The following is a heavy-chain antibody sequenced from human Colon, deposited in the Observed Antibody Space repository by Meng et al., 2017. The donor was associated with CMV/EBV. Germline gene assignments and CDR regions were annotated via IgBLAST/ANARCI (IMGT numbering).Heavy chain of an antibody. CDR1: GGSFSGYY. J-gene: IGHJ6*02. CDR2: VNHSEGT. Sequence: SETLSLTCAVYGGSFSGYYWTWLRQPPGKGLQWIGEVNHSEGTNYNPSLKSRVTVSFDTSKNQFSLRLSSVTAADTAVYYCAKYDDTGGYGHYGIDVWGQRTTVTVSS. V-gene: IGHV4-34*01. D-gene: IGHD3-22*01. CDR3: AKYDDTGGYGHYGIDV.